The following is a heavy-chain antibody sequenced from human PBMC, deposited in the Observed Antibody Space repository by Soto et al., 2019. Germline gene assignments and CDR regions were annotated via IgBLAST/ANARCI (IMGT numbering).Heavy chain of an antibody. D-gene: IGHD5-12*01. V-gene: IGHV4-38-2*02. CDR3: AKAHGYYCCASFGY. J-gene: IGHJ4*02. CDR1: GYSIDRGYY. CDR2: ISHRGAT. Sequence: PWETLSLTCSVSGYSIDRGYYWGWIRQAPGKGLEWIGSISHRGATFYTPSVKSRATISLDTSNNQFSLRVTSVTVEDTAVYYCAKAHGYYCCASFGYWGQGTLFTVSS.